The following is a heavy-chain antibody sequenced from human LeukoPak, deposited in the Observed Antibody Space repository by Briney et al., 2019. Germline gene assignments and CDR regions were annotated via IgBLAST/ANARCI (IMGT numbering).Heavy chain of an antibody. V-gene: IGHV3-21*01. Sequence: GGSLRLSCAASAFSLNAYNMNWVRQAPGKGLEWVSSISYTGTYIYYADSVKGRFTISRDNAKNTLFLQMNSLRAEDTAVYYCARRVYGSGGGDYWGQGTLVTVSS. J-gene: IGHJ4*02. D-gene: IGHD2-15*01. CDR1: AFSLNAYN. CDR3: ARRVYGSGGGDY. CDR2: ISYTGTYI.